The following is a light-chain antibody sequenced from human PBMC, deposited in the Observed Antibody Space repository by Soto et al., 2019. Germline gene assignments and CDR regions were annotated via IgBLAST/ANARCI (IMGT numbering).Light chain of an antibody. CDR2: DAS. Sequence: EVVLTQSPGTLSLSPGERATLSCRASQSVSFRYLAWYQQRPGQAPRLLIYDASTRANGIPDRFSGSGSGTDFTLTISRLEPEDFAVYYCQQRGSLPITFGQGTRLEIK. J-gene: IGKJ5*01. CDR3: QQRGSLPIT. V-gene: IGKV3-20*01. CDR1: QSVSFRY.